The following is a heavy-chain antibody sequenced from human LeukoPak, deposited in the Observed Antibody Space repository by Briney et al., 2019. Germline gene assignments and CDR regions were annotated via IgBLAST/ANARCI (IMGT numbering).Heavy chain of an antibody. V-gene: IGHV3-23*01. D-gene: IGHD6-13*01. CDR3: VRDNPRQQGFAY. Sequence: GGSLRLSCAASGFTFNNYAMTWVRQAPGKGLEWVSTINNNGDSTSYADSVKGRFTISRDNSKNILYLQMNSLRAEDTAVYYCVRDNPRQQGFAYWGQGTLVTVSS. CDR1: GFTFNNYA. J-gene: IGHJ4*02. CDR2: INNNGDST.